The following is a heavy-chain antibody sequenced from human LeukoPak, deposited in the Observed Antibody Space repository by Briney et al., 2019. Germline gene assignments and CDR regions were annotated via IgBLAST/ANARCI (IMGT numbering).Heavy chain of an antibody. Sequence: SVKVSCKASGGTFSSYAISWVRQAPGQGLEWMGGIIPIFGTANYAQKFQGRVTITTDESTSTAYMELSSLRSEDTAVYYCARETWIQPTDAFDIWGQGTMVTVTS. J-gene: IGHJ3*02. D-gene: IGHD5-18*01. CDR2: IIPIFGTA. CDR1: GGTFSSYA. CDR3: ARETWIQPTDAFDI. V-gene: IGHV1-69*05.